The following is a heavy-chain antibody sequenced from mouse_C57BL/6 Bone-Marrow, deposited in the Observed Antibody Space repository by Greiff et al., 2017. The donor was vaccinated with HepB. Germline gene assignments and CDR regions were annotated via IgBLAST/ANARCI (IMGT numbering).Heavy chain of an antibody. D-gene: IGHD1-1*01. CDR2: IYPSDSQT. CDR1: GYTFTSYW. J-gene: IGHJ4*01. CDR3: ARRTTVVASPYAMDY. V-gene: IGHV1-61*01. Sequence: VQLQESGAELVRPGSSVKLSCKASGYTFTSYWMDWVKQRPGQGLEWIGNIYPSDSQTHYNQKFKDKATLTVDKSSSPAYMQLSSLTSEDSAVYYCARRTTVVASPYAMDYWGQGTSVTVSS.